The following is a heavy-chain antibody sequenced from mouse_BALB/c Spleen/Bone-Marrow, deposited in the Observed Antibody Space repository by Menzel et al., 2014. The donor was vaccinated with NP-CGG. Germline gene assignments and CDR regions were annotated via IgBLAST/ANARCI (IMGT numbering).Heavy chain of an antibody. V-gene: IGHV1-9*01. CDR3: ARLITTGSFAY. CDR2: ILPGSGTT. CDR1: GYTFSTYW. J-gene: IGHJ3*01. Sequence: VQLQQSGAELMKPGASVKISCKATGYTFSTYWIEWVKQRPGHGLEWIGEILPGSGTTNYNEKFKGRATFTADTSSNTAYMQLSSLTSEDSAVYYCARLITTGSFAYWGQGTLVTVSA. D-gene: IGHD2-4*01.